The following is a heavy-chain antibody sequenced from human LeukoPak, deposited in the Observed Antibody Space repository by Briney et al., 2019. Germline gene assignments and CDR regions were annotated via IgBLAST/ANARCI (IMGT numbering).Heavy chain of an antibody. Sequence: ASVKVSCKASGYTFTSYGISWVRQAPGQGLEWMGWINPNSGGTNYAQKFQGRVTMTRDTSISTAYMELSRLRSDDTAVYYCARDDTPVLGYCSSTSCYGAFDIWGQGTMVTVSS. CDR1: GYTFTSYG. CDR3: ARDDTPVLGYCSSTSCYGAFDI. D-gene: IGHD2-2*01. V-gene: IGHV1-2*02. J-gene: IGHJ3*02. CDR2: INPNSGGT.